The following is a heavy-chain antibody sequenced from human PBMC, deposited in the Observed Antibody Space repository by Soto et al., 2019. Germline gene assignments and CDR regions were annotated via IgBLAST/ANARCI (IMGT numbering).Heavy chain of an antibody. D-gene: IGHD3-10*01. V-gene: IGHV3-23*01. CDR2: ISGSGGST. CDR3: AKNYGSGSYFDY. Sequence: EVPLLESGGGLVQPGGSLRLSYAASGFTFSSYAMSWVRQAPGKGLEWVSAISGSGGSTYYADSVKGRFTISRDNSKNTLYLQMNSLRTEDTAVYYCAKNYGSGSYFDYWGQGTLVTVSS. J-gene: IGHJ4*02. CDR1: GFTFSSYA.